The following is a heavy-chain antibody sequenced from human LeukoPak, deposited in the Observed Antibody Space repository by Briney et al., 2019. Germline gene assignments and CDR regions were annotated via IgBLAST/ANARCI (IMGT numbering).Heavy chain of an antibody. CDR3: ARANFAYCSSSTCLFDY. Sequence: ASVKVSCKASGYTFTDYYMHWVRQAPGQGFEWMGWINPNDGDTNYAQKFQGRVTMTRDTSISTAHMEVSTLRSDDTAVYYCARANFAYCSSSTCLFDYWGQGTLVTVSS. V-gene: IGHV1-2*02. CDR2: INPNDGDT. D-gene: IGHD2-2*01. CDR1: GYTFTDYY. J-gene: IGHJ4*02.